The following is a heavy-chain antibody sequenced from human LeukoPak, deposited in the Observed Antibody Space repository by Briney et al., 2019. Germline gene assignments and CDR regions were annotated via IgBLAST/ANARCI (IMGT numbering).Heavy chain of an antibody. V-gene: IGHV4-4*07. Sequence: SETLSLTCAVSGGSMSHYYWSWIRQPAGKGLEWIGRVSSGRSSYNPSLMSRATMSIDTSTNRFSLRLSSVTAAHTAVYFCARTEIRWDDYDQFYFDLWGRGTLVTVS. J-gene: IGHJ2*01. CDR1: GGSMSHYY. D-gene: IGHD4-17*01. CDR3: ARTEIRWDDYDQFYFDL. CDR2: VSSGRS.